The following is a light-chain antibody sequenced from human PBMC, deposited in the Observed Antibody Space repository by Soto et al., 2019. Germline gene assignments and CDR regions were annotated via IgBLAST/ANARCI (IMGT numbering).Light chain of an antibody. CDR1: QSVHSN. V-gene: IGKV3-15*01. CDR2: GAS. CDR3: QQDTGWPWGT. J-gene: IGKJ4*01. Sequence: EIVMTQSPATLSLSPGETATLSCRASQSVHSNLAWLEQHPGQAPRLLIHGASSRATGIPVRFSGSESGTEVNLTISSLQPEDFAVYYCQQDTGWPWGTFGGGTKVGIK.